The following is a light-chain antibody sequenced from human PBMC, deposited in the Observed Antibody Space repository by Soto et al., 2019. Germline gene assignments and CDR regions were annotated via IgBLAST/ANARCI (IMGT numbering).Light chain of an antibody. CDR3: LQDFSYPRT. CDR1: QGIRTD. Sequence: IQLTQSPSFLSASVGDRVTITCRASQGIRTDLGWYQQSPGKAPKVLIVGASTLQSGVPSRFSGSGSGTDFTLTISSLQPEDSATYYCLQDFSYPRTFGQGTKVDIK. V-gene: IGKV1-6*01. CDR2: GAS. J-gene: IGKJ1*01.